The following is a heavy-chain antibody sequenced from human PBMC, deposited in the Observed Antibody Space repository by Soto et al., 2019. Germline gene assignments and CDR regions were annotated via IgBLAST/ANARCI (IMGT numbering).Heavy chain of an antibody. CDR3: ARDPFSITMVRGVTYFDY. D-gene: IGHD3-10*01. Sequence: EVQLVESGGGLVQPGGSLRLSCAASGFTFSSYWMSWVRQAPGKGLEWVANIKQDGSEKYYVDSVKGRFTISRDNAKNSLYLQMNSLRAEDTAVYYCARDPFSITMVRGVTYFDYWGQGTLVTVSS. J-gene: IGHJ4*02. CDR2: IKQDGSEK. CDR1: GFTFSSYW. V-gene: IGHV3-7*01.